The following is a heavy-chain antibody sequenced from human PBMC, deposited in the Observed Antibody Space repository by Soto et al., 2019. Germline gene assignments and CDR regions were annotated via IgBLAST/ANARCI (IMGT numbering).Heavy chain of an antibody. CDR1: GFTFSSYA. Sequence: EVQLLESGGGLVQPGGSLRLSCAASGFTFSSYAMRWVRQAPGKGLEWVSGISGSGSSTYYADSVKGRFTISRDNSKNTLYLQMNSLRVEDTAVFYCASLSSAWQVGFDYWGQGTLVTVSS. CDR2: ISGSGSST. D-gene: IGHD6-25*01. J-gene: IGHJ4*02. V-gene: IGHV3-23*01. CDR3: ASLSSAWQVGFDY.